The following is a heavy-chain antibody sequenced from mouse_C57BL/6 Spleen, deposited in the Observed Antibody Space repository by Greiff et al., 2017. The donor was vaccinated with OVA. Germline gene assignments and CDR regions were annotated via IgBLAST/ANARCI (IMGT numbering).Heavy chain of an antibody. D-gene: IGHD1-1*01. Sequence: VQLQESGAELMKPGASVKLSCKATGYTFTGYWIEWVKQRPGHGLEWIGEILPGSGSTNYNEKFKGKATITADSSSNTVYMQLSRLTTEDSAIYYCIRYQVRKGSSHYYAMDYWGQGTSVTVSS. V-gene: IGHV1-9*01. J-gene: IGHJ4*01. CDR3: IRYQVRKGSSHYYAMDY. CDR2: ILPGSGST. CDR1: GYTFTGYW.